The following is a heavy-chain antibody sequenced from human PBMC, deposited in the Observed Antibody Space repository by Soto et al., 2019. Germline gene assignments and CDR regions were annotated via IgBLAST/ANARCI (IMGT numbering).Heavy chain of an antibody. CDR3: GARLAGTYYYMAV. D-gene: IGHD2-15*01. J-gene: IGHJ6*03. Sequence: PSETLSLTCAVYGGSFSGYYWSWIRQPPGKGLEWIGEINHSGSTNYNPSLKSRVTISVDTSKNQFSLKLSSVTAADTAVYYCGARLAGTYYYMAVWGKGTTVTVS. CDR1: GGSFSGYY. CDR2: INHSGST. V-gene: IGHV4-34*01.